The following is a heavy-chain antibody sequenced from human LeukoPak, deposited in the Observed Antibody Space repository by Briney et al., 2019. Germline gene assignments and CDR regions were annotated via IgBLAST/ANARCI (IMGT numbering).Heavy chain of an antibody. CDR1: GYTFTGYY. J-gene: IGHJ4*02. CDR3: ANRGQQLYDY. CDR2: INVYNGKT. Sequence: ASVKVSCKASGYTFTGYYMHWVRQAPGQGLEWMGWINVYNGKTDYAHKFQGRVTMTTDTSTNTAYMDLRSLRSDDTAMYYCANRGQQLYDYWGQGTLVTVSS. D-gene: IGHD6-13*01. V-gene: IGHV1-18*04.